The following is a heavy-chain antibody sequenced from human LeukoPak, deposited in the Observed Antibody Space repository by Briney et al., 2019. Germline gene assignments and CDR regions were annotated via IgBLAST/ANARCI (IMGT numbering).Heavy chain of an antibody. D-gene: IGHD3-22*01. CDR2: INHSGST. CDR1: GGSFSGYY. V-gene: IGHV4-34*01. J-gene: IGHJ3*02. CDR3: ARRPILGVFYDSSGYYSRKRAFDI. Sequence: SETLSLTCAVYGGSFSGYYRSWIRQPPGKGLEWIGEINHSGSTNYNPSLKSRVTISVDTSKNQFSLKLSSVTAADTAVYYCARRPILGVFYDSSGYYSRKRAFDIWGQGTMVTVSS.